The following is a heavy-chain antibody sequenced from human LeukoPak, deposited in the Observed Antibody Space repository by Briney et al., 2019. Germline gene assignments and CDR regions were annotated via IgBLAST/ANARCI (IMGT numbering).Heavy chain of an antibody. CDR2: ISSDGSST. D-gene: IGHD2-2*01. CDR3: ARPYCSGTSCYAYFDP. V-gene: IGHV3-74*01. J-gene: IGHJ5*02. CDR1: GFTFSTYW. Sequence: GGSLRLSCAASGFTFSTYWMHWVRQAPGKGPVWVSRISSDGSSTTYADSVKGRFTISRDNAKNTLYLQMNSLTAEDTAVYHCARPYCSGTSCYAYFDPWGRGTLVTVSS.